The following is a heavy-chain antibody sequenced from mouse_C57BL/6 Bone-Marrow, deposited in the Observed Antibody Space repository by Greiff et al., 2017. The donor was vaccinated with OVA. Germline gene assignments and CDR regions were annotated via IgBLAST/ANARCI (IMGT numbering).Heavy chain of an antibody. CDR2: INPNNGGT. CDR1: GYTFTDYD. Sequence: EVQLQQSGPELVKPGASVKISCKASGYTFTDYDMNWVKQSHGKSLEWIGDINPNNGGTSYNQKFKGKATLTVDKSSSTAYMELRRLTSEDSAVYYCARYYSNRFAYWGQGTLVTVSA. CDR3: ARYYSNRFAY. D-gene: IGHD2-5*01. J-gene: IGHJ3*01. V-gene: IGHV1-26*01.